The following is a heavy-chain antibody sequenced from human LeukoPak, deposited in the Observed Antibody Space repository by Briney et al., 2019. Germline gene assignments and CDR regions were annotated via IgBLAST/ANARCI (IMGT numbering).Heavy chain of an antibody. V-gene: IGHV1-8*01. J-gene: IGHJ6*02. Sequence: GASVKVSCKASGYTFATYDINWVRQATGQGLEWMGWMNPTTGNTGYAQNFQGRVTMTRNTSISTAYMELSSLRSEDTAVYYCARERIAKMATIMDYSYGMDVWGQGTTVTVSS. CDR3: ARERIAKMATIMDYSYGMDV. D-gene: IGHD5-24*01. CDR2: MNPTTGNT. CDR1: GYTFATYD.